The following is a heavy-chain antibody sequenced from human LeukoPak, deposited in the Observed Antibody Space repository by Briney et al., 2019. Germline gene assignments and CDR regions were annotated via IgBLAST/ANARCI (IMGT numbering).Heavy chain of an antibody. CDR2: INPSGGNT. D-gene: IGHD3-16*01. Sequence: APVKVSCKASGFTFSSYYIHWVRQAPGQGLQWMGIINPSGGNTSYAQMFQGRVTMIGDTSTSTVYMDLTSLTSEDTAVYYCARDSIYLGSGDTFDIWGQGTIVTVSS. V-gene: IGHV1-46*01. CDR1: GFTFSSYY. CDR3: ARDSIYLGSGDTFDI. J-gene: IGHJ3*02.